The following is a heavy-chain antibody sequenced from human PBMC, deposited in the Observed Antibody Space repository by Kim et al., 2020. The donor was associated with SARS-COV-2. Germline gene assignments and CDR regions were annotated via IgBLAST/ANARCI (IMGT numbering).Heavy chain of an antibody. CDR3: ARTRQGYSNYVTPSFDY. CDR1: GFTFSSYE. Sequence: GGSLRLSCAASGFTFSSYEMNWVRQAPGKGLEWVSYISSSGSTIYYADYVKGRFTISRDNAKNSLYLQMNSLRAEDTAVYYCARTRQGYSNYVTPSFDYWGQGTLVTVSS. CDR2: ISSSGSTI. D-gene: IGHD4-4*01. J-gene: IGHJ4*02. V-gene: IGHV3-48*03.